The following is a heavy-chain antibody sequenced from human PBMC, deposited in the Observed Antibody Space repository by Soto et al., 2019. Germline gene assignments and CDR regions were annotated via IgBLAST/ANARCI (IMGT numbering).Heavy chain of an antibody. CDR3: ARRMPIDSYPFDY. V-gene: IGHV4-30-4*01. Sequence: SETLSLTCTVSGRSISSGDYFWSWIRQPPGKGLVWIGYIYSTGSTYYNPSLKSRVTISVDTSKNQFSLKLNSVTAADTAVYYCARRMPIDSYPFDYWGQGSLVTVS. D-gene: IGHD2-2*01. CDR1: GRSISSGDYF. J-gene: IGHJ4*02. CDR2: IYSTGST.